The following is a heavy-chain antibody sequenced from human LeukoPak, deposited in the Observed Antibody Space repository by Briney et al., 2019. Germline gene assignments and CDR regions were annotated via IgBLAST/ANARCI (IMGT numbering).Heavy chain of an antibody. CDR1: GFTFRIYE. Sequence: PGRSLRLSCTASGFTFRIYEMNWVRQAPGEGVEWVSYISPSSRPIYYADSVKGRFTISRDNAKNSLYLQMNSLRDEDTAVYYCARPQQDYVWGSPDYWGQGTLVTVSS. CDR3: ARPQQDYVWGSPDY. CDR2: ISPSSRPI. J-gene: IGHJ4*02. D-gene: IGHD3-16*01. V-gene: IGHV3-48*02.